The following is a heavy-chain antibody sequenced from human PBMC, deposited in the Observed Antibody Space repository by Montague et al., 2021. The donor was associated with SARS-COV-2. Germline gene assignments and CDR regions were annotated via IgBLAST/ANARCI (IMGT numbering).Heavy chain of an antibody. V-gene: IGHV3-33*06. J-gene: IGHJ6*02. CDR1: GFSFSSYG. CDR3: AKDHQNYYGSGSYYNYYYNGMDV. CDR2: TWYDGSNK. Sequence: SLRLSLSASGFSFSSYGMHWVRQAPGKGLEWVAATWYDGSNKYYADSVKGRFTISRDNSKNTLSLQMNSLRAEDTAVYYCAKDHQNYYGSGSYYNYYYNGMDVWGQGTTVTVSS. D-gene: IGHD3-10*01.